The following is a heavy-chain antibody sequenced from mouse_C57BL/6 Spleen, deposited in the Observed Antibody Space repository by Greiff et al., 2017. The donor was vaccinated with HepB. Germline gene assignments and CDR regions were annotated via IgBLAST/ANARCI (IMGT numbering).Heavy chain of an antibody. CDR2: IDPSDSYT. V-gene: IGHV1-69*01. CDR1: GYTFTSYW. CDR3: ARSPLYSNYVSYAMDY. Sequence: VQLQQPGAELVMPGASVKLSCKASGYTFTSYWMHWVKQRPGQGLEWIGEIDPSDSYTNYNQKFKGKSTLTVDKSSSTAYMQLSSLTSEDSAVYYCARSPLYSNYVSYAMDYWGQGTSVTVSS. J-gene: IGHJ4*01. D-gene: IGHD2-5*01.